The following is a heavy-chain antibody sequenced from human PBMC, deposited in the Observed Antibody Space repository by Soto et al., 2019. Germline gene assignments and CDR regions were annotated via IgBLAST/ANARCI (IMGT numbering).Heavy chain of an antibody. D-gene: IGHD1-26*01. Sequence: PGGSLRLSCTGSGFTFAYYTMSWVRQAPGKGLEWVGLIRSEANGGTTHYAASVHGGFIISRDDSRGIAFLQMNNLKSEDAAVYYCTRVGKFDYWGQGTLVTVSS. J-gene: IGHJ4*02. V-gene: IGHV3-49*04. CDR3: TRVGKFDY. CDR1: GFTFAYYT. CDR2: IRSEANGGTT.